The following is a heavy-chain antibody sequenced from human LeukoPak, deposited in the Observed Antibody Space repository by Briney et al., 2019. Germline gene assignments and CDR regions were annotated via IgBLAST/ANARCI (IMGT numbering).Heavy chain of an antibody. CDR3: ASTYCSSTSCYXYXXXV. Sequence: ASVKVSCKASGYTFTSYGISWVRQAPGQGLEWMGWISAYNGNTNYAQKLQGTVTMPTDTSTSTAYMELRSLRSDDTAVYYCASTYCSSTSCYXYXXXVWGXGTXXT. CDR2: ISAYNGNT. D-gene: IGHD2-2*02. V-gene: IGHV1-18*01. CDR1: GYTFTSYG. J-gene: IGHJ6*03.